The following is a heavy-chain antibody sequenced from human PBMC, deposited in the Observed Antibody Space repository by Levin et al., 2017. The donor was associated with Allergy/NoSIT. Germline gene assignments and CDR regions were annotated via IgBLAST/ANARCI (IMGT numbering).Heavy chain of an antibody. CDR3: AHSGVPAAIKLYYFDY. D-gene: IGHD2-2*01. V-gene: IGHV2-5*02. CDR1: GFSLSTSGVG. J-gene: IGHJ4*02. CDR2: IYWDDDK. Sequence: SGPTLVKPTQTLTLTCTFSGFSLSTSGVGVGWIRQPPGKALEWLALIYWDDDKRYSPSLKSRLTITKDTSKNQVVLTMTNMDPVDTATYYCAHSGVPAAIKLYYFDYWGQGTLVTVSS.